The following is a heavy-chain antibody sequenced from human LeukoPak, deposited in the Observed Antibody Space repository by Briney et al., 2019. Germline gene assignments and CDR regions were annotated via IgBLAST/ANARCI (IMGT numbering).Heavy chain of an antibody. Sequence: GESLKISCKGSGYSFDSYWIGWVRQMPGKGLEWMGIIYPGDSDVRYSLSFEGQVTMSADKSINTAYLQWSSLRASDTAVYYCVRHGPGRYYYYYMDVWGKGTTVAVS. CDR3: VRHGPGRYYYYYMDV. CDR1: GYSFDSYW. D-gene: IGHD1-14*01. J-gene: IGHJ6*03. V-gene: IGHV5-51*01. CDR2: IYPGDSDV.